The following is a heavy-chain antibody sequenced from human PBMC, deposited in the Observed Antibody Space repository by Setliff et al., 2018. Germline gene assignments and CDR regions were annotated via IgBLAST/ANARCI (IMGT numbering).Heavy chain of an antibody. J-gene: IGHJ4*02. V-gene: IGHV1-8*02. CDR1: GYTFTSYD. Sequence: GASVKVSCKASGYTFTSYDINWVRQATGQGLEWMGWMNPNSGNTGYAQKFQDRVTMTRDTSTSTVYMELSSLRSGDTAMYYCARELLFGGVIFGYWGQGTLVTVSS. CDR3: ARELLFGGVIFGY. D-gene: IGHD3-3*01. CDR2: MNPNSGNT.